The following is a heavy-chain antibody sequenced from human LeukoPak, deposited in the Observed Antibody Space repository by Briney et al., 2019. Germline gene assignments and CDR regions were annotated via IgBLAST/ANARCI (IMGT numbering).Heavy chain of an antibody. V-gene: IGHV3-48*03. J-gene: IGHJ6*02. CDR3: ARDYCSSTSCYLYYYGMDV. CDR1: GFTFSSYE. D-gene: IGHD2-2*01. CDR2: ISSSGSTI. Sequence: HPGGSLRLSCAASGFTFSSYEMNWVRQAPGKGLEWVSYISSSGSTIYYADSVKGRFTISRDNAKNSLYLQMNSLRAEDTAVYYCARDYCSSTSCYLYYYGMDVWDQGTTVTVSS.